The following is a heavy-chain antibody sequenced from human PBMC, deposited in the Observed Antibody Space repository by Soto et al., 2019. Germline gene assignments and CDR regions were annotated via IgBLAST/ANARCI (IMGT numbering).Heavy chain of an antibody. V-gene: IGHV1-69*13. D-gene: IGHD6-6*01. J-gene: IGHJ5*02. CDR3: ARDPGSAARPYNWFDP. CDR2: SIPIFGTA. CDR1: GGTFSNSV. Sequence: ASVKVSCKASGGTFSNSVISWVRQAPGQGLEWMGGSIPIFGTANYAQKFQGRVTIIADESTSTAYMELTSLRSEDTAVYYCARDPGSAARPYNWFDPWGQGTLVTVSS.